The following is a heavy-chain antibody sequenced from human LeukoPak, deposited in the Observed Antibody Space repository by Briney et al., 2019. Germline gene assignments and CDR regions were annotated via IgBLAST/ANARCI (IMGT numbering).Heavy chain of an antibody. J-gene: IGHJ4*02. V-gene: IGHV4-59*01. CDR3: ARWLQLLSYFDY. CDR2: IYYSGST. D-gene: IGHD5-24*01. CDR1: GGSISSYY. Sequence: SETLSLTCTVSGGSISSYYWSWIRQPPGKGLEWIGYIYYSGSTNYNPSLKSRVTISVDTSKNQFSLKLSSVTAADTAVYYCARWLQLLSYFDYWGQGTLVTVSS.